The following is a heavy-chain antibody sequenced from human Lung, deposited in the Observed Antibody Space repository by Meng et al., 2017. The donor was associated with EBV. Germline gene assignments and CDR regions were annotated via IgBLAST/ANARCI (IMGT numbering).Heavy chain of an antibody. CDR2: LFYDGSIQ. CDR1: GSAFTDCG. CDR3: DRGKDVDY. V-gene: IGHV3-30*03. J-gene: IGHJ4*02. Sequence: GVGGGLRRRCGRLSCLCFGSAFTDCGMNWIRYAPGTGLGLVVVLFYDGSIQYYDDSVRVRFTISRDKDNTTKYLQIKSMSLGDEAIYNCDRGKDVDYWGQGTLVTVSS. D-gene: IGHD3-16*01.